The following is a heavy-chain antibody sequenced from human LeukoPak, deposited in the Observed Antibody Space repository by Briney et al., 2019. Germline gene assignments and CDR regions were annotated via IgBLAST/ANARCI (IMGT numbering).Heavy chain of an antibody. CDR2: ISAYNGNK. Sequence: ASVKVSCKASGYTFTSYGISWVRQASGQGLGWMGWISAYNGNKNYAQKLQGRVTMTTDTSTSTAYMELRSLRSDDTAVYYCARSDYDILTGYYDYWGQGTLVSVSS. CDR1: GYTFTSYG. V-gene: IGHV1-18*01. CDR3: ARSDYDILTGYYDY. D-gene: IGHD3-9*01. J-gene: IGHJ4*02.